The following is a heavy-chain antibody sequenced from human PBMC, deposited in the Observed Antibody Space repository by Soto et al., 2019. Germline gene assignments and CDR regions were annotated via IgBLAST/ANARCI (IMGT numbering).Heavy chain of an antibody. V-gene: IGHV4-59*08. CDR3: ARQGRSWSGYYDY. CDR1: GGSISSYY. J-gene: IGHJ4*03. Sequence: PSETLSLTCTVSGGSISSYYWSWIRQPPGKGLEWIGYIYYSGSTNYNPSLKSRVTISVDTSKNQFSLKLSSVTAPDTAVYYCARQGRSWSGYYDYWGQGTLVTVSS. CDR2: IYYSGST. D-gene: IGHD3-10*01.